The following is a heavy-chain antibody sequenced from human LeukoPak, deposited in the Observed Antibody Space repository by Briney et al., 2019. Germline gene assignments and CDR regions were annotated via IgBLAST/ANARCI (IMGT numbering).Heavy chain of an antibody. CDR1: GFTFDDYA. Sequence: GGSLRLSCAASGFTFDDYAMHWVRQAPGKGLEWVSGISWNSGSIGYADSVKGRFTISRDNAKNSLYLQMNSLRAGDTALYYCAKSFAHDYVWGSYRYLDYWGQGTLVTVSS. CDR2: ISWNSGSI. V-gene: IGHV3-9*01. CDR3: AKSFAHDYVWGSYRYLDY. D-gene: IGHD3-16*02. J-gene: IGHJ4*02.